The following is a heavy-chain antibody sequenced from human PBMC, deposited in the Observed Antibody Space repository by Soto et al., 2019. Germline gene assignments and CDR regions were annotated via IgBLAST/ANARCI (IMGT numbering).Heavy chain of an antibody. CDR3: ARGGGRMNYDILTGYYRIHDAFDI. V-gene: IGHV1-8*01. CDR2: MNPNSGNT. D-gene: IGHD3-9*01. J-gene: IGHJ3*02. Sequence: ASVKVSCKASGYTFTSYDINWVRQATGQGLEWMGWMNPNSGNTGYAQKFQGRVTMTRNTSISTAYMELSSLRSEDTAVYYCARGGGRMNYDILTGYYRIHDAFDIWGQGTMVTVSS. CDR1: GYTFTSYD.